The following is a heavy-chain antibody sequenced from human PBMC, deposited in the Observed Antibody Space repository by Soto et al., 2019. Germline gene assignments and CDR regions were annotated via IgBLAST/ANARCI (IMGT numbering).Heavy chain of an antibody. J-gene: IGHJ4*02. D-gene: IGHD1-26*01. Sequence: SETLSLTCAVSGYSISSGYYWGWIRQPPGKGLEWIGSIYHSGRTHYNPSLKSRVTISVDTSQNQFSLKLSSVTAADTAVYYCARDHIVGATTGSYFDYWGQGTLVTVSS. V-gene: IGHV4-38-2*02. CDR3: ARDHIVGATTGSYFDY. CDR2: IYHSGRT. CDR1: GYSISSGYY.